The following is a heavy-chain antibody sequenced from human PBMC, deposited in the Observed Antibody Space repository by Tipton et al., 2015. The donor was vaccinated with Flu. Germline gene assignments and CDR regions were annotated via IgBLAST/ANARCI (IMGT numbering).Heavy chain of an antibody. D-gene: IGHD3-9*01. CDR3: SRGDDYDIFTGYSWFDP. Sequence: QVQLVQSGAEVKKPGASVKVSCKASGYTFTSYGISWVRQAPGQGLEWMGWISAYNGNTNYAQKLKGRVTMTTDTSTSTAYMELRILRSDDTAVYYCSRGDDYDIFTGYSWFDPCGHGTLVPVSS. J-gene: IGHJ5*02. V-gene: IGHV1-18*01. CDR1: GYTFTSYG. CDR2: ISAYNGNT.